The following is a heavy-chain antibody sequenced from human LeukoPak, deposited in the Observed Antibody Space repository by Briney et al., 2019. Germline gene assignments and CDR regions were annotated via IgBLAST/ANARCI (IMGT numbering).Heavy chain of an antibody. CDR3: ARDPTPTRGGYHAFDI. Sequence: GGSLRLSCAASGFTVSSNYMSWVRQAPGKGLEWVSVIYSGGSTYYADSVKGRFTISRDNSKNTLYLQMNSLRAEDTAVYYCARDPTPTRGGYHAFDIWGQGTMVTVSS. V-gene: IGHV3-66*01. J-gene: IGHJ3*02. D-gene: IGHD2-15*01. CDR1: GFTVSSNY. CDR2: IYSGGST.